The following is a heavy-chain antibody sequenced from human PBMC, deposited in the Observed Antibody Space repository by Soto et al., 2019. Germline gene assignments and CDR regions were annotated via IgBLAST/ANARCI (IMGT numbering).Heavy chain of an antibody. Sequence: ASEKVSCKASGYTFTSYGISWVRQAPGQGLEWMGWISAYNGNTNYAQKLQGRVTMTTDTSTSTAYMELRSLRSDDTAVYYCARVRCSSTSCYPFDYWGQGTLVTVSS. CDR1: GYTFTSYG. V-gene: IGHV1-18*01. D-gene: IGHD2-2*01. CDR3: ARVRCSSTSCYPFDY. CDR2: ISAYNGNT. J-gene: IGHJ4*01.